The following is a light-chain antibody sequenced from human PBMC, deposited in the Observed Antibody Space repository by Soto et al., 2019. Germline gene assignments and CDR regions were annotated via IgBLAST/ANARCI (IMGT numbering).Light chain of an antibody. Sequence: QAVVTQEASFSVSPGGTVTLTCGLISGSVSTANNPNWYQQTPGQAPRTLIYSTSTRSSGVPDRFSGSILGNKAALTITGAQADYESDYYCALFMGNGISVFGTGTKHTVL. CDR1: SGSVSTANN. J-gene: IGLJ1*01. V-gene: IGLV8-61*01. CDR3: ALFMGNGISV. CDR2: STS.